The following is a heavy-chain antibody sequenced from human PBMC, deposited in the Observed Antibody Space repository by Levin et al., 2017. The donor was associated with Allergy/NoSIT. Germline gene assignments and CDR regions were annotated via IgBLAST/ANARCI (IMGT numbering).Heavy chain of an antibody. CDR1: GGSISSGSYY. Sequence: SETLSLTCTVSGGSISSGSYYWSWIRQPAGKGLEWIGRIYTSGSTNYNPSLKSRVTISVDTSKNQFSLKLSSVTAADTAVYYCARDLGEGVGYYYYYYMDVWGKGTTVTVSS. CDR3: ARDLGEGVGYYYYYYMDV. CDR2: IYTSGST. D-gene: IGHD3-16*01. J-gene: IGHJ6*03. V-gene: IGHV4-61*02.